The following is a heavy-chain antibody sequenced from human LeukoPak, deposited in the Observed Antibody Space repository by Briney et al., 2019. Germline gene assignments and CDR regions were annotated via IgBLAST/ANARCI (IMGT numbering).Heavy chain of an antibody. V-gene: IGHV3-48*03. J-gene: IGHJ6*03. D-gene: IGHD6-13*01. CDR3: AREPGYSSSWYPAYYNYYMDV. CDR1: GFTFSSYE. Sequence: GGSLRLSCAGSGFTFSSYEMNWVRQAPGKGLEWVSYINSGSSTIYYAPSVKGRFTISRDNAENSLYLQMNSLRAEDTAVYYCAREPGYSSSWYPAYYNYYMDVWGKGTTVTISS. CDR2: INSGSSTI.